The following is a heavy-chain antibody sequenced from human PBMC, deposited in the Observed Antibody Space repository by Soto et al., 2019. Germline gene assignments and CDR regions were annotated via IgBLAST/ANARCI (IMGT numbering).Heavy chain of an antibody. CDR2: INHSGST. D-gene: IGHD2-15*01. Sequence: SETLSLTCAVYGGSFSCYYWSWIRQPPGKGLEWIGEINHSGSTNYNPSLKSRVTISVDTSKNQFSLKLSSVTAADTAVYYCARGLNLVYCSGGSCYRSYYYYGMDVWGQGTTVTVSS. CDR1: GGSFSCYY. J-gene: IGHJ6*02. CDR3: ARGLNLVYCSGGSCYRSYYYYGMDV. V-gene: IGHV4-34*01.